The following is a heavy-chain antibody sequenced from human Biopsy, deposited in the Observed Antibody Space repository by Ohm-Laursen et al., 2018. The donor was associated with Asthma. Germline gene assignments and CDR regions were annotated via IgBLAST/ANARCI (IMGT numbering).Heavy chain of an antibody. CDR1: GFSFSNYG. D-gene: IGHD1-26*01. CDR3: AKEVFPGWELRRGPDS. J-gene: IGHJ4*02. V-gene: IGHV3-30*18. CDR2: ISFDGTNR. Sequence: SSLRLSCAASGFSFSNYGMHWVRQAPGKGLDWVAVISFDGTNRNYTDSVKGRFTISRDNSRNTLHLEMNGLRAEDTAVYFCAKEVFPGWELRRGPDSWGQGTLVTVSS.